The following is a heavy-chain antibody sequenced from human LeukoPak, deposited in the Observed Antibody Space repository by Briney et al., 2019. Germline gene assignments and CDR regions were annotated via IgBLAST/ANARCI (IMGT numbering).Heavy chain of an antibody. Sequence: SETLSLTCTVSGGSISSSSYYWSWIRQPPGKGLEWIGYIYYSGSTNYNPSLKSRVTISVDTSKNQFSLKLSSVTAADTAVYYCARVRLEDESFPRPSHFDYWGQGTLVTVSS. D-gene: IGHD1-1*01. V-gene: IGHV4-61*05. CDR2: IYYSGST. J-gene: IGHJ4*02. CDR3: ARVRLEDESFPRPSHFDY. CDR1: GGSISSSSYY.